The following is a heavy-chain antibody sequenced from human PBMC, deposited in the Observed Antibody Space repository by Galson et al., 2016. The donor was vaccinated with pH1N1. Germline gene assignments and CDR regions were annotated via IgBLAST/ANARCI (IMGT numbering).Heavy chain of an antibody. V-gene: IGHV4-30-4*01. D-gene: IGHD6-13*01. CDR2: IYYSVST. Sequence: TLSLTCPVSGGSIGSDDYYWSWIRQPPGKGLEWIGYIYYSVSTYYNPSLKSRVTISVDTSKNQFSLKLSSVTAADTAVYYCARNIAAAGTYYFDYWGQGTLVTVSS. CDR1: GGSIGSDDYY. J-gene: IGHJ4*02. CDR3: ARNIAAAGTYYFDY.